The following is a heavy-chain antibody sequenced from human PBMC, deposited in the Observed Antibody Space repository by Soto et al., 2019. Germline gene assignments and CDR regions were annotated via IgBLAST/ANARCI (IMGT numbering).Heavy chain of an antibody. J-gene: IGHJ4*02. V-gene: IGHV4-31*03. CDR2: IYYSGVT. D-gene: IGHD3-22*01. Sequence: QVQLQESGPGLVKPSQTLSLTCTVSGGSISSGGYYWSWIRQHPGKGLEWIGDIYYSGVTYYNPYLKRRITMSVDSSKNQFSLKLSSVTAAETAVYYCASDMYDSRGSQGFDHWGQGTLVTVSS. CDR1: GGSISSGGYY. CDR3: ASDMYDSRGSQGFDH.